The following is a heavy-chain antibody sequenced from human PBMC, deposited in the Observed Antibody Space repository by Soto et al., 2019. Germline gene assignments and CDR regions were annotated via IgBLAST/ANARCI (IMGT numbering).Heavy chain of an antibody. CDR3: ARVSGSLEGDYGMDV. Sequence: SETLSLTCTVSGGSISSYYWSWIRQPPGKGLEWIGYIYYSGSTNYNPSLKSRVTISVDTSKNQFSLKLSSVTAADTAVYYCARVSGSLEGDYGMDVWGQGTTVTVSS. D-gene: IGHD3-10*01. CDR2: IYYSGST. V-gene: IGHV4-59*01. J-gene: IGHJ6*02. CDR1: GGSISSYY.